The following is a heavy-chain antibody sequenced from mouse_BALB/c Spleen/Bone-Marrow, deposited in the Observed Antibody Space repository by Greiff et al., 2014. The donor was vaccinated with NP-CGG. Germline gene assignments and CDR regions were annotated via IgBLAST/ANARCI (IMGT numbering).Heavy chain of an antibody. CDR2: IYPYNGGT. CDR3: SSPYGNYVASFAY. D-gene: IGHD2-10*02. J-gene: IGHJ3*01. V-gene: IGHV1S29*02. Sequence: VQLQQSGPELVKPGASVKFSCKASGYTFTDPYMHWVKQSHGQSLEWIGYIYPYNGGTAYDQKFQGKATLTVDNYSNTAYMERRRQPGEDSAVEYGSSPYGNYVASFAYWGQGTMVTVSA. CDR1: GYTFTDPY.